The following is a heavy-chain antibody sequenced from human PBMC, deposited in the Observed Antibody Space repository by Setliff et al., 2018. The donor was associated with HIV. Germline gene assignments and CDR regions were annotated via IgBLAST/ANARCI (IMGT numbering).Heavy chain of an antibody. J-gene: IGHJ4*02. CDR1: GFTFSNAW. V-gene: IGHV3-15*01. CDR3: ATILVNQQPYRYFDY. Sequence: PGGSVRLSCAASGFTFSNAWMSWVRQAPGKGLEWVGRIKSKTDGGTTDYAAPVKGRFTISRDDSKNTLYLQMNSLKTEDTAVYFCATILVNQQPYRYFDYWGQGTLVTVSS. CDR2: IKSKTDGGTT. D-gene: IGHD6-13*01.